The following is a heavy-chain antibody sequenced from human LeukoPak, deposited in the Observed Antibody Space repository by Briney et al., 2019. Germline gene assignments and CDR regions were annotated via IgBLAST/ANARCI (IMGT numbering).Heavy chain of an antibody. V-gene: IGHV4-4*09. CDR1: GGSISSYY. J-gene: IGHJ4*02. Sequence: SETLSLTCTVSGGSISSYYWSWIRQPPGKGLEWIGYIYTSGSTNYNPSLKSRVTISLNTPENQFSLRLTSVTAADTAVYYCARAVTGTSLVDFWGQGTLVAVSS. CDR2: IYTSGST. D-gene: IGHD6-19*01. CDR3: ARAVTGTSLVDF.